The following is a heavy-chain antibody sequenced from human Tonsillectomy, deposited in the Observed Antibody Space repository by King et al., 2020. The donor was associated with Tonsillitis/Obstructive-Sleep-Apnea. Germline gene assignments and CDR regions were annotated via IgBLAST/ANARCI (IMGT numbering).Heavy chain of an antibody. J-gene: IGHJ6*03. CDR3: ARGGWRTPYYYMDV. V-gene: IGHV1-2*06. Sequence: QLVQSGAEVKKPGASVKVSCKASGYTFTGYYMHWVRQAPGQGLEWMGRINPNSGGTNYAQKFQGRVTITSDTSISTAYMELSRLRSDDTAVYYCARGGWRTPYYYMDVWGKGTTVTVSS. CDR1: GYTFTGYY. CDR2: INPNSGGT. D-gene: IGHD2-15*01.